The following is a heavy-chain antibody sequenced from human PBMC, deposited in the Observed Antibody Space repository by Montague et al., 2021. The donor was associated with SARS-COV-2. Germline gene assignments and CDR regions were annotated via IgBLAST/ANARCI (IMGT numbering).Heavy chain of an antibody. V-gene: IGHV3-13*04. CDR1: GFTFSSYD. Sequence: SLRLSCAASGFTFSSYDMHWVRQATGKGLEWVSAIGTAGDTYYPGSVKGRFTISSENAKNSLYLQMNSLRAGDTAVYYCARGSRGFRGYSYGYGLGWFDPWGQGTLVTVSS. CDR3: ARGSRGFRGYSYGYGLGWFDP. J-gene: IGHJ5*02. CDR2: IGTAGDT. D-gene: IGHD5-18*01.